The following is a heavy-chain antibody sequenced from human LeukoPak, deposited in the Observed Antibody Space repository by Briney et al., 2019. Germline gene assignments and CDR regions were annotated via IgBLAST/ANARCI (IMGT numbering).Heavy chain of an antibody. CDR3: AKGRVTIVATICFDY. CDR2: ISGSGGST. Sequence: GGSLRLSCAASGFTFSSYAMSWVRQAPGKGLERVSAISGSGGSTYYADSVKGRFTISRDNSKNTLYLQMNSLRAEDTAVYYCAKGRVTIVATICFDYWGQGTLVTVSS. J-gene: IGHJ4*02. D-gene: IGHD5-12*01. V-gene: IGHV3-23*01. CDR1: GFTFSSYA.